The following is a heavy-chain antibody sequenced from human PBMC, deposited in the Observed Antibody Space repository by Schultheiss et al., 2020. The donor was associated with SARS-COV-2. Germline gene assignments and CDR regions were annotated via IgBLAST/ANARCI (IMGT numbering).Heavy chain of an antibody. CDR2: IYYSGST. CDR3: ARMADYGDYNSNYYYYGMDV. J-gene: IGHJ6*02. V-gene: IGHV4-59*12. Sequence: SETLSLTCAVSGDSIGGSSWAWIRQPPGKGLEWIGCIYYSGSTNYNPSLKSRVTISVDTSKNQFSLKLSSVTAADTAVYYCARMADYGDYNSNYYYYGMDVWGQGTTVTVSS. D-gene: IGHD4-17*01. CDR1: GDSIGGSS.